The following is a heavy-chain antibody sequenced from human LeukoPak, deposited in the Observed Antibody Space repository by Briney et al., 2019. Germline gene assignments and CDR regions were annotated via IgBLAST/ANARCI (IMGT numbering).Heavy chain of an antibody. CDR2: ISAYNGNT. CDR1: GYTFTHYG. J-gene: IGHJ6*02. D-gene: IGHD6-13*01. V-gene: IGHV1-18*01. CDR3: ARGGGRIAAAGTPSTKYYYYGMDV. Sequence: ASVKVSCKASGYTFTHYGISWVRQAPGQGLEWMGWISAYNGNTNYAQKLQGRVTMTTDTSTSTAYMELRSLRSDDTAVYYCARGGGRIAAAGTPSTKYYYYGMDVWGQGTTVTVSS.